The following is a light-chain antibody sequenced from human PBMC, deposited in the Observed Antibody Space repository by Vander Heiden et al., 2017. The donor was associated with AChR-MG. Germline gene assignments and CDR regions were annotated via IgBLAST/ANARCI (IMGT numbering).Light chain of an antibody. CDR2: GNS. J-gene: IGLJ3*02. Sequence: QSVLTQPPSVSGAPGQRVTISCTGSSSNIGAGYDVHWYQQLPGTAPKLLIYGNSNRHSGVPDRFSGSKSGTSASLAITGLQAEDEADYYCQSYDSSLSGSEFGGGTKLTVL. CDR1: SSNIGAGYD. CDR3: QSYDSSLSGSE. V-gene: IGLV1-40*01.